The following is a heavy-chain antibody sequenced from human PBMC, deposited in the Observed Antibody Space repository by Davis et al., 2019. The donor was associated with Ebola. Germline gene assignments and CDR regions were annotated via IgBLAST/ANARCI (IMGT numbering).Heavy chain of an antibody. V-gene: IGHV1-18*04. Sequence: AASVKVSCKASGYTFTSYGISWVRQAPGQGLEWMGWISAYNGNTNYAQKLQGRVTMTTDTSTSTAYMELRSLRSDDTAVYYCAREGLQVTYYYGSGSYFHRNFDYWGQGTLVTVSS. CDR2: ISAYNGNT. D-gene: IGHD3-10*01. J-gene: IGHJ4*02. CDR1: GYTFTSYG. CDR3: AREGLQVTYYYGSGSYFHRNFDY.